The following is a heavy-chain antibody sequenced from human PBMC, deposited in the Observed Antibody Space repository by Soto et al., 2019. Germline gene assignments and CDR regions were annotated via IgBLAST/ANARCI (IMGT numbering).Heavy chain of an antibody. CDR3: AGLRAAGLGLGWFDP. D-gene: IGHD6-13*01. J-gene: IGHJ5*02. CDR2: IYHSGGT. Sequence: QLQLQESGPGLVKPSETLSLICTVSGGSVSSSGYYWGWIRQTPGKGLEWIGSIYHSGGTYYNPSLKSRVTIAVDRSKNQFSLNVSSVAGADTAVYFCAGLRAAGLGLGWFDPWGQGSLVTVSS. V-gene: IGHV4-39*01. CDR1: GGSVSSSGYY.